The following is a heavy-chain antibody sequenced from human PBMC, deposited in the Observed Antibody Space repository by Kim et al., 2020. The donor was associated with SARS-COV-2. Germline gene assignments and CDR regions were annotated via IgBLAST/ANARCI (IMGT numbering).Heavy chain of an antibody. Sequence: GGSLRLSCAASGFTFSSYSMNWVRQAPGKGLEWVSSISSSSSYIYYADSVKGRFTISRDNAKNSLYLQMNSLRAEDTAVYYCASIGATGYYRVPWFDPWGQGTLVTVSS. CDR3: ASIGATGYYRVPWFDP. D-gene: IGHD3-9*01. CDR1: GFTFSSYS. J-gene: IGHJ5*02. V-gene: IGHV3-21*01. CDR2: ISSSSSYI.